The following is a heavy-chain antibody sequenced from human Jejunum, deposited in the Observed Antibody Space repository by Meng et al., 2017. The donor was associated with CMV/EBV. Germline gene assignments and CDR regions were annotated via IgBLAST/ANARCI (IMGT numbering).Heavy chain of an antibody. D-gene: IGHD3-3*01. CDR1: GFTLSIYG. V-gene: IGHV3-30*02. J-gene: IGHJ4*02. CDR2: LRYDGSNK. CDR3: ARRVEWSDC. Sequence: EELGEVGGGVVQPGGSLTLACEASGFTLSIYGMHWVRQAPGKGLEWVAFLRYDGSNKYYTESVRGRFTISRDNSKNTLYLQMNNLRVEDTAVYFCARRVEWSDCWGQGTLVTVSS.